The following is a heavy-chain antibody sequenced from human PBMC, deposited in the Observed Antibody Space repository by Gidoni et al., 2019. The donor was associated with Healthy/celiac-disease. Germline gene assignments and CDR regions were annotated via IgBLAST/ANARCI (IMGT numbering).Heavy chain of an antibody. CDR3: AKDRGYYDPLY. D-gene: IGHD3-22*01. CDR1: GFTFSSDA. Sequence: EVQLLESGGGLVQPGGSLRLSCAACGFTFSSDARSGVRQAPGKGLEWVSAISGSGGSTYYADSVKGRFTISRDNSKNTLYLQMNSLRAEDTAVYYCAKDRGYYDPLYWGQGTLVTVSS. CDR2: ISGSGGST. V-gene: IGHV3-23*01. J-gene: IGHJ4*02.